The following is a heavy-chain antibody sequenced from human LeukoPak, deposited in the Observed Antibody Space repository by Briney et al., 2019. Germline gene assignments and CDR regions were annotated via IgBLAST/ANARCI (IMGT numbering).Heavy chain of an antibody. V-gene: IGHV5-10-1*01. CDR3: ARPGMVVAAFDY. CDR2: IDPSDSYT. J-gene: IGHJ4*02. CDR1: GYSFTSYW. D-gene: IGHD2-15*01. Sequence: GESLQISCQGSGYSFTSYWISWVRQMPGKGLEWMGRIDPSDSYTNYSPSFQGHVTISADKSISTAYLQWSSLKASDTAMYYCARPGMVVAAFDYWGQGTLVTVSS.